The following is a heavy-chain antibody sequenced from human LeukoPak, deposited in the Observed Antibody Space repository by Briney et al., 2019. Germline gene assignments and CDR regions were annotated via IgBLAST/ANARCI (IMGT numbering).Heavy chain of an antibody. CDR1: GGSISSGDYY. V-gene: IGHV4-39*01. CDR3: ARGSADGGNYLGYFYYYMDV. D-gene: IGHD1-26*01. J-gene: IGHJ6*03. Sequence: SETLSLTCTVSGGSISSGDYYWVWIRQPPGKGLEWIGSVYFSGYTYYTPSLKSRVTISADTSKNHFSLRLSSVTAADTAVYYCARGSADGGNYLGYFYYYMDVWGKGTTVTVSS. CDR2: VYFSGYT.